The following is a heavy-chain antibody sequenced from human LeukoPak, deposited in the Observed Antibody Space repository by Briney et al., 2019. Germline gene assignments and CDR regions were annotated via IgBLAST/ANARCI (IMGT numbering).Heavy chain of an antibody. CDR3: AKDGLQAGELLP. Sequence: GRSLRLSCAASGFTFSSYGMHWVRQAPGKGLEWVAVISYDGSNKYYADSVKGRFTISRDNSKNTLYPQMNSLRAEDTAVYYCAKDGLQAGELLPWGQGTLVTASS. V-gene: IGHV3-30*18. D-gene: IGHD1-26*01. J-gene: IGHJ4*02. CDR2: ISYDGSNK. CDR1: GFTFSSYG.